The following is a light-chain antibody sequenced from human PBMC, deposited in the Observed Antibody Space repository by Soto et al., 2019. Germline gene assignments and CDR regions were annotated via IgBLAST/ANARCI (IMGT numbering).Light chain of an antibody. CDR3: QSYDSSLSAVV. V-gene: IGLV1-40*01. CDR2: GNS. Sequence: QSVLTQPPSVSGAPGHRVTLSCTGRSSNIGAGYDVHWYQQLPGTAPKLLIYGNSNRPSGVPDRFSGSKSGTSASLAITGLQAEDEADYYCQSYDSSLSAVVFGGGTQLTVL. CDR1: SSNIGAGYD. J-gene: IGLJ2*01.